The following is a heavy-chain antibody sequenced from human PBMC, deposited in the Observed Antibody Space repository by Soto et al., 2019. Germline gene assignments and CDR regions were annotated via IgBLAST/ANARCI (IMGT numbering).Heavy chain of an antibody. J-gene: IGHJ4*02. D-gene: IGHD3-3*01. CDR1: GGSISSSSYY. CDR3: ARLGLPYDFWSGTPVDY. V-gene: IGHV4-39*01. CDR2: IYYSGST. Sequence: LSETLSLTCTVSGGSISSSSYYWGWIRQPPGKGLEWIGSIYYSGSTYYNPSLKSRVTISVDTSKNQFSLKLSSVTAADTAVYYCARLGLPYDFWSGTPVDYWGQGTLVTVSS.